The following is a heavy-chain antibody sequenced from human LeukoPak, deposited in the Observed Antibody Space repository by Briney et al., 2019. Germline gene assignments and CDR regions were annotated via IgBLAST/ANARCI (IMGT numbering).Heavy chain of an antibody. J-gene: IGHJ4*02. V-gene: IGHV4-61*09. Sequence: SQTLSLTCTVPDGSISSRSFFWAWIRRPAGKGLEWIGHIFTTGFTNYNPSLRSRVTISMDVSKDQFSLRLTSVTAEDTAVYYCARGTQAWFYFDYWGQGTLATVSS. CDR2: IFTTGFT. CDR3: ARGTQAWFYFDY. D-gene: IGHD3-9*01. CDR1: DGSISSRSFF.